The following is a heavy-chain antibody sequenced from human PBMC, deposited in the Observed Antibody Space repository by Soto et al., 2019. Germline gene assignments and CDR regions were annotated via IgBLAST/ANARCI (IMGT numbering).Heavy chain of an antibody. J-gene: IGHJ5*02. CDR2: IIPIFGTA. Sequence: YSVQVSCKASGGTFSSYAISWVRQAPGQGLEWMGGIIPIFGTANYAQKFQGRVTITADESTSAAYMELSSLRSEDTAVYYCASSGRYEVWSGYLSSRGFDPWGQGTLVTVS. CDR1: GGTFSSYA. D-gene: IGHD3-3*01. CDR3: ASSGRYEVWSGYLSSRGFDP. V-gene: IGHV1-69*13.